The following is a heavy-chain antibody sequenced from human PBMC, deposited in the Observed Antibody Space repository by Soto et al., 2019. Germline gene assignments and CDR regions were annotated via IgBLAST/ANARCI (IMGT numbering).Heavy chain of an antibody. CDR1: GFTFSSSW. CDR3: ARGPTGWYGYDY. Sequence: EVQLVEYGGGLLQPGGSLRLSGAASGFTFSSSWMHWVRQAPGKGLVWVSRINSDGSRTNYADSVKGRFTISRDNANNTLYLQMNSLRAEDTALYYCARGPTGWYGYDYWGQGTLVTVSS. CDR2: INSDGSRT. J-gene: IGHJ4*02. D-gene: IGHD6-19*01. V-gene: IGHV3-74*01.